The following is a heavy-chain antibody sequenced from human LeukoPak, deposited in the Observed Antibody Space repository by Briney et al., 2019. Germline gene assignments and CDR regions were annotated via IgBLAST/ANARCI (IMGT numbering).Heavy chain of an antibody. CDR2: IYYSGST. D-gene: IGHD3-22*01. Sequence: PSETLSLTCTVSGGSISSYYWSWIRQPPGKGLEWIGYIYYSGSTNYNPSLKSRVTISVDTSKNQFSLKLSSVTAADTAVYYCAGVFPYDSSGYYFDYWGQGTLVTVSS. CDR1: GGSISSYY. V-gene: IGHV4-59*01. CDR3: AGVFPYDSSGYYFDY. J-gene: IGHJ4*02.